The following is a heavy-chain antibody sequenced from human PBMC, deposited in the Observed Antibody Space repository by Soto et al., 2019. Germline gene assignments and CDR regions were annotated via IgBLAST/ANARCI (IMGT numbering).Heavy chain of an antibody. CDR1: GLTFVSYA. V-gene: IGHV3-9*01. J-gene: IGHJ4*02. D-gene: IGHD6-13*01. CDR2: ISWNSGSI. CDR3: PKDIHSSPEGIDY. Sequence: GGSLRLSCAASGLTFVSYAMSWVRQAPGKGLEWVSGISWNSGSIGYADSVKGRFTISRDNAKNSLYLQMNSLRAEDTALYYCPKDIHSSPEGIDYWGPGTLATVSS.